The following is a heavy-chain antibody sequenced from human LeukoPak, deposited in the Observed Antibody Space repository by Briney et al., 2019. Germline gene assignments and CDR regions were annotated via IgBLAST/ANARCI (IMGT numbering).Heavy chain of an antibody. CDR2: IYYTGT. J-gene: IGHJ5*02. D-gene: IGHD6-25*01. Sequence: PSETLSLTCTVSGGSVTDYYWSWIRQSPGKGLEWIGYIYYTGTSYNPSLKSRVTISADTSNNQFSLKLSSVTAADTAVYYCARQVGMTAAAVHDPWGQGTLVAVSS. CDR3: ARQVGMTAAAVHDP. CDR1: GGSVTDYY. V-gene: IGHV4-59*08.